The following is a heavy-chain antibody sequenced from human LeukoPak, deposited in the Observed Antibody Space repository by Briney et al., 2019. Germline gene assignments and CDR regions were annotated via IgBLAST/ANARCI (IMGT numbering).Heavy chain of an antibody. Sequence: PSETLSLTCAVYGGSFSGYYWSWIRQPPGKGLEWIGEINHSGSTNYNPSLKSRVTISVDTSKNQFSLKLSSVTAADTAVYYCARGHLYYGSGSYYNGPSYDAFDIWGQGTMVTVSS. J-gene: IGHJ3*02. CDR1: GGSFSGYY. CDR3: ARGHLYYGSGSYYNGPSYDAFDI. V-gene: IGHV4-34*01. CDR2: INHSGST. D-gene: IGHD3-10*01.